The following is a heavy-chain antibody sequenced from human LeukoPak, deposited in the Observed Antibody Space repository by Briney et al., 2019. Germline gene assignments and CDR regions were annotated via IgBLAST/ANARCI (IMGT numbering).Heavy chain of an antibody. CDR3: ARQLISGSYSGFDY. J-gene: IGHJ4*02. D-gene: IGHD1-26*01. CDR2: MYSGGST. Sequence: PSETLSLTCTVSGGSISSYSRSWIRQPPGKGLEWIGYMYSGGSTKYKSPLKSRVTISVDTSKNQFSLKLSSVTAADTAVYYCARQLISGSYSGFDYWGQGTLVTVSS. CDR1: GGSISSYS. V-gene: IGHV4-59*08.